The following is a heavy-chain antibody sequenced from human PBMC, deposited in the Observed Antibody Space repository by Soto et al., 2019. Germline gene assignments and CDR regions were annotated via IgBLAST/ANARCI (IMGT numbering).Heavy chain of an antibody. CDR2: IYYSGST. V-gene: IGHV4-31*03. Sequence: SETLSLTCTVSGGSISSGGYYWSWIRQHPGKGLEWIGYIYYSGSTYYNPSLKSRVTISVDTSKNQFSLKLSSVTAADTAVYYSARALDVGMELSYWGLGTLVTVSS. J-gene: IGHJ4*02. CDR1: GGSISSGGYY. CDR3: ARALDVGMELSY. D-gene: IGHD1-7*01.